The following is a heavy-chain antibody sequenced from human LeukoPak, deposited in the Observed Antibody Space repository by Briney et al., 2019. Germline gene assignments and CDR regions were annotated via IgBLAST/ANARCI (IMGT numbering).Heavy chain of an antibody. CDR1: GGTFSSYA. CDR3: ARAKYSGSYARSSHFDY. CDR2: IIPIFGTA. D-gene: IGHD1-26*01. V-gene: IGHV1-69*13. J-gene: IGHJ4*02. Sequence: GASVKVSCKASGGTFSSYAISCVRQAPGQGLEWMGGIIPIFGTANYAQKFQGRVTITADESTSTAYMELSSLRSEDTAVYYCARAKYSGSYARSSHFDYWGQGTLVTVSS.